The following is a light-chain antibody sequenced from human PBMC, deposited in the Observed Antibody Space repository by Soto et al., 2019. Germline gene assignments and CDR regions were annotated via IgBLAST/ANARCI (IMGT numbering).Light chain of an antibody. CDR1: SSNIGAGYA. Sequence: QSVLTQPPSVSGAPGQRVTISCTGSSSNIGAGYAVHWYQQLPETAPKLLIYGNTNRPSGVPDRFSGSTSAASASLAITGLQADDEADYYCQSYDSSLSGYVFGTGTKVTVL. V-gene: IGLV1-40*01. J-gene: IGLJ1*01. CDR3: QSYDSSLSGYV. CDR2: GNT.